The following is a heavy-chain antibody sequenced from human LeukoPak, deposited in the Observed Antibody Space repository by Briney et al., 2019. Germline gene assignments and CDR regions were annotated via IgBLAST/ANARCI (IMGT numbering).Heavy chain of an antibody. Sequence: ASVEVSCKASGYTFTSYGISWVRQAPGQGLEWMGWISAYNGNTNYAQKLQGRVTMTTDTSTSTAYMELRSLRSDDTAVYYCARDRGYSYGFYYYYYGMDVWGQGTTVTVSS. CDR2: ISAYNGNT. D-gene: IGHD5-18*01. J-gene: IGHJ6*02. CDR3: ARDRGYSYGFYYYYYGMDV. CDR1: GYTFTSYG. V-gene: IGHV1-18*01.